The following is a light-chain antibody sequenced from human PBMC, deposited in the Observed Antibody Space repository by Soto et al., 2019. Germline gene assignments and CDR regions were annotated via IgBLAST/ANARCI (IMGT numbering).Light chain of an antibody. Sequence: DIVMTQSPDSLAVSLGERATINCKSSQSVLYSSNNKYYLAWYQQRPGQPPKLLIYWASTRASGVPDRFSGSGSGTEFTLTITSLQAEDVAVYYCQQYESTPPTFGQGTKLEIK. CDR3: QQYESTPPT. V-gene: IGKV4-1*01. J-gene: IGKJ2*01. CDR2: WAS. CDR1: QSVLYSSNNKYY.